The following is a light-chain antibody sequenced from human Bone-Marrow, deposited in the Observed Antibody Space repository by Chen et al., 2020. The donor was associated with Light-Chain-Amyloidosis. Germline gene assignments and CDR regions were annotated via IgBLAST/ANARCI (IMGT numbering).Light chain of an antibody. V-gene: IGKV3-15*01. J-gene: IGKJ1*01. CDR2: GSS. CDR3: QQYNDWPRT. CDR1: QSVNRN. Sequence: ELVMTQSPATLSVSPGEGATLSCRASQSVNRNLAWYQQKPGQAPRLLIYGSSTGATGIPARFSGRGSGTDFTLTITSMQSEDFAVYYCQQYNDWPRTFGQGTRVEIK.